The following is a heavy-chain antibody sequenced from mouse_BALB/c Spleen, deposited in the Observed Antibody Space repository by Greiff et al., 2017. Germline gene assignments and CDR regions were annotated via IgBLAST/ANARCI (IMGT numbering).Heavy chain of an antibody. CDR2: IGSGGST. CDR3: ARGGEYYFDY. CDR1: GFTFSSYA. V-gene: IGHV5-6-5*01. J-gene: IGHJ2*01. Sequence: EVKLVESGGGLVKPGGSLKLSCAASGFTFSSYAMSWVRQTPEKRLEWVASIGSGGSTYYPDSVKGRFTISRDNARNILYLQMSSLRSEDTAMYYCARGGEYYFDYWGQGTTLTVSS.